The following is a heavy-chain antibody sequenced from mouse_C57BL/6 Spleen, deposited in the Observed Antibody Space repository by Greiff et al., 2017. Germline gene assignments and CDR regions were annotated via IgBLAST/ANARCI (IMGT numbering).Heavy chain of an antibody. CDR3: ARVYYVYYFDY. D-gene: IGHD1-1*01. J-gene: IGHJ2*01. V-gene: IGHV5-4*01. CDR1: GFTFSSYA. Sequence: EVHLVESGGGLVKPGGSLKLSCAASGFTFSSYAMSWVRQTPEKRLEWVATISDGGSYTYYPDNVKGRFTISRDNAKNNLYLQMSHLKSEDTAMYYCARVYYVYYFDYWGQGTTLTVSS. CDR2: ISDGGSYT.